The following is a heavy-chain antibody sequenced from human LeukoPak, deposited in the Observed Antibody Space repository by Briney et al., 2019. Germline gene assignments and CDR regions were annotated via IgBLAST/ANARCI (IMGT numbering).Heavy chain of an antibody. CDR1: GDSISYFY. D-gene: IGHD6-6*01. CDR2: IYYSGST. CDR3: ASPSIAARSFDY. V-gene: IGHV4-39*07. Sequence: SETLSLTCTVSGDSISYFYWGWIRQPPGKGLEWIGSIYYSGSTYYNPSLKSRVTISVDTSKNQFSLKLSSVTAADTAVYYCASPSIAARSFDYWGQGTLVTVSS. J-gene: IGHJ4*02.